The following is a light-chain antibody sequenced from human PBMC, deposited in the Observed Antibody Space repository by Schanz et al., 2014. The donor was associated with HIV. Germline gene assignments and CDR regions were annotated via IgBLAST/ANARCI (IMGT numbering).Light chain of an antibody. V-gene: IGLV2-14*02. CDR2: EGN. Sequence: QSALTQPPSASGSPGQSVTISCTATSSDVANYNLVSWYQQRPGKVPKLLIYEGNKRPSGVSNRFSGSKSGNAASLTISGLRAEDEADYYCSSYTSSNTLVFGTGTKLTVL. CDR1: SSDVANYNL. CDR3: SSYTSSNTLV. J-gene: IGLJ1*01.